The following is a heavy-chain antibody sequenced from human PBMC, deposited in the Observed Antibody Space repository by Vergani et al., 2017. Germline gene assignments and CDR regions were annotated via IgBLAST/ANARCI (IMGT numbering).Heavy chain of an antibody. J-gene: IGHJ4*02. CDR1: GTSVNSYY. Sequence: QVKLQESGPGLVKPSETLSLTCTVSGTSVNSYYWSWIRQPPGKGLEWMVYVSFRGDTLYDPSVKGRMTISLNTSSNQFSLYLTSVTAADTAVYYCARSRIYDGAGSPDYWGQGTLVTVSS. CDR3: ARSRIYDGAGSPDY. CDR2: VSFRGDT. V-gene: IGHV4-59*02. D-gene: IGHD3-10*01.